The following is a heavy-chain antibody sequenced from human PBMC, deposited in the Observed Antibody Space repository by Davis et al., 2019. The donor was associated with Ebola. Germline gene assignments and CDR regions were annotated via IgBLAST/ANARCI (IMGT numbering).Heavy chain of an antibody. D-gene: IGHD2-2*01. CDR3: ASMAIVVPAAIQNPYGMDV. CDR2: IIPILGIA. Sequence: AASVKVSCKASGGTFSSYAISWVRQAPGQGLEWMGRIIPILGIANYAQEFQGRVTITADKSTSTAYMELSSLRSEDTAVYYCASMAIVVPAAIQNPYGMDVWGQGTTVTVSS. J-gene: IGHJ6*02. CDR1: GGTFSSYA. V-gene: IGHV1-69*10.